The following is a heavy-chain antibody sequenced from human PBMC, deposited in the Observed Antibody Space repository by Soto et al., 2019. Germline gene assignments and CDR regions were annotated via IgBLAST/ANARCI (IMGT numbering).Heavy chain of an antibody. V-gene: IGHV3-23*01. CDR1: GFTFSNSA. D-gene: IGHD4-17*01. J-gene: IGHJ4*02. CDR3: ASTVPLRYGDPSAFAY. Sequence: EVQLLESGGGLVQPGGSLRLSCAASGFTFSNSAMYWVRLAPGKGLEWVSTIVNSGENTYYEGSVKGRFTISRDNSKSMLYLQRNSLGAEDTAVYFCASTVPLRYGDPSAFAYWGQGTLVAVSS. CDR2: IVNSGENT.